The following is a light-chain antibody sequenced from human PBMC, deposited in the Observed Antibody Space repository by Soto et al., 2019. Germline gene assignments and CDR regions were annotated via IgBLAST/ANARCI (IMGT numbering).Light chain of an antibody. V-gene: IGKV3-15*01. CDR1: ETVATN. Sequence: PAPLSVSPGERATLSCWTSETVATNLAWYQQKPGQAPRLLISGASTRAAGISDRFRGSGSGTEFTLTISSLRSEDSAIYYCQQYFEWPPMTFGQGTKVDIK. J-gene: IGKJ1*01. CDR2: GAS. CDR3: QQYFEWPPMT.